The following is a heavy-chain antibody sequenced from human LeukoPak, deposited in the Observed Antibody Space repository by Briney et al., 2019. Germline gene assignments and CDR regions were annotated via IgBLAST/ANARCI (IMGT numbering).Heavy chain of an antibody. CDR2: INHNGNVN. J-gene: IGHJ6*02. CDR1: GFTFSSYW. D-gene: IGHD3-16*01. Sequence: GGSLRLSCAASGFTFSSYWMNWARQAPGRGLEWVASINHNGNVNYYVDSVRGRFTISRNNAKNSLYLQMSNLRAEDTAVYFCARGGGLDVWGQGATVTVSS. CDR3: ARGGGLDV. V-gene: IGHV3-7*03.